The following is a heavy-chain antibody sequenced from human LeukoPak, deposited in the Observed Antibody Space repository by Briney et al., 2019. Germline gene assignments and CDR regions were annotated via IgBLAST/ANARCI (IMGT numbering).Heavy chain of an antibody. CDR1: GFTFSSYA. CDR3: AKGSPSIYHGANYYYGMDV. Sequence: GGSLRLSCAASGFTFSSYAMSWVRQAPGKGLEWVSAISGSGGSTYYADSVKGRFTISRDNSKNTLYLQMNSLRAEDTAVYYCAKGSPSIYHGANYYYGMDVWGQGTTVTVSS. CDR2: ISGSGGST. D-gene: IGHD2-2*01. V-gene: IGHV3-23*01. J-gene: IGHJ6*02.